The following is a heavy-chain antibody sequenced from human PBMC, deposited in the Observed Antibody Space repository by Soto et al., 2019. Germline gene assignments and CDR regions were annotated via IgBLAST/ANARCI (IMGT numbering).Heavy chain of an antibody. V-gene: IGHV3-33*08. CDR1: GFTFSYYG. D-gene: IGHD3-9*01. CDR2: MHTGGNEK. CDR3: ARDADTTGHYSHFDL. Sequence: QVPLVESGGGVVQPGGSLRLSCAASGFTFSYYGFHWVRQAPGKGLEWVAVMHTGGNEKSYVDSVKGRFTVSRDDSRNMVYLEMSGLRAEDTAEYFCARDADTTGHYSHFDLWGRGALVAVS. J-gene: IGHJ4*02.